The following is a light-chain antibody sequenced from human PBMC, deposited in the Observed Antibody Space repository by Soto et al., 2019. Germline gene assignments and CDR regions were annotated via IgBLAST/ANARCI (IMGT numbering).Light chain of an antibody. CDR3: QQSFSHPRYT. CDR1: QSISTY. CDR2: SGS. Sequence: DIQMTQSPSSLSASLGVTVTITCRASQSISTYLNWYQQKPGKAPKLLIYSGSSLQRGVPSRFSGSGSGTEFTLTINSLQPEDFATYYCQQSFSHPRYTLGQGTRLEIK. V-gene: IGKV1-39*01. J-gene: IGKJ2*01.